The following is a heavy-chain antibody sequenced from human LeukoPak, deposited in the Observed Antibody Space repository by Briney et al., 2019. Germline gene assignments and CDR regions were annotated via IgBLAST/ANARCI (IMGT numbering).Heavy chain of an antibody. D-gene: IGHD3-16*01. CDR1: GFPFSSNW. J-gene: IGHJ6*02. V-gene: IGHV3-7*01. CDR2: ISQDGSEK. CDR3: ARLGARQMLEY. Sequence: GGSLRLSCEASGFPFSSNWMGWVRQAPGKGLEWVAQISQDGSEKYYVDSVKGRFTISRDNAKNSLYLQMNSLRAEDTAVYYCARLGARQMLEYWGQGTTVTVSS.